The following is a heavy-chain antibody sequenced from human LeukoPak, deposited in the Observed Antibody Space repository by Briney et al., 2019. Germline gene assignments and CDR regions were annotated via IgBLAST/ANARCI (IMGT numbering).Heavy chain of an antibody. V-gene: IGHV3-64*01. J-gene: IGHJ4*02. CDR2: ISSNGGST. Sequence: GGSLRLSCAASGFTFSSYAMHWVRQAPGKGLEYVSAISSNGGSTYYANSVKGRFTISRDNSKNTLYLQMGSLRAEDTAVYYCARVTLTGYYSFFDYWGQGTLVTVSS. D-gene: IGHD3-9*01. CDR1: GFTFSSYA. CDR3: ARVTLTGYYSFFDY.